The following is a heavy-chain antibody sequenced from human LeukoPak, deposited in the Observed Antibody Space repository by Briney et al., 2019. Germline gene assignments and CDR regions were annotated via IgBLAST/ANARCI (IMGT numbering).Heavy chain of an antibody. CDR3: ARVFSSGWYGDY. D-gene: IGHD6-19*01. Sequence: SETLSLTCTVSGGSISSYYWSWIRQPPGKGLEWIGEINHSGSTNYNPSLKSRVTISVDTSKNQFSLKLSSVTAADTAVYYCARVFSSGWYGDYWGQGTLVTVSS. V-gene: IGHV4-34*01. CDR2: INHSGST. J-gene: IGHJ4*02. CDR1: GGSISSYY.